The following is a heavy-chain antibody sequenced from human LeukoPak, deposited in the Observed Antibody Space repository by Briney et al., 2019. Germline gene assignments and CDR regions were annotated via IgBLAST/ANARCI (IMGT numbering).Heavy chain of an antibody. CDR2: IYSGGST. CDR1: GFTVSSNY. Sequence: GGPLRLSCAASGFTVSSNYMSWVRQAPGKGLEWVSVIYSGGSTYYADSVKGRFTISRDNSKNTLYLQMNSLRAEDTAVYYCARDRGYYDSSGYSPLFDYWGQGTLVTVSS. J-gene: IGHJ4*02. V-gene: IGHV3-66*01. CDR3: ARDRGYYDSSGYSPLFDY. D-gene: IGHD3-22*01.